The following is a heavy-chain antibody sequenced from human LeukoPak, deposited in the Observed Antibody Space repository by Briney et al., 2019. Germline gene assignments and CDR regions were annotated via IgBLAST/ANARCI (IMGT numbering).Heavy chain of an antibody. CDR2: IESKTDGGTT. J-gene: IGHJ4*02. Sequence: GGSLRLSCAASRFTFTKAWLSSLRQAPGKGLEWVGHIESKTDGGTTDYAAPVKGRFTISRDDSKNTLYLQMTSLKTEDTAVYYCTTYPEVSRFPDWGQGTLVTVSS. D-gene: IGHD3-3*01. V-gene: IGHV3-15*04. CDR1: RFTFTKAW. CDR3: TTYPEVSRFPD.